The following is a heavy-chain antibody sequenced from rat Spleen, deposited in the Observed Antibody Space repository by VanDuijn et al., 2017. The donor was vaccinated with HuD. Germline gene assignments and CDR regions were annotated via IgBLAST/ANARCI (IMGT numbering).Heavy chain of an antibody. J-gene: IGHJ4*01. Sequence: EVQLVESDGGLVQPGRSLKLSCAASGFTFSDYYMAWIRQAPTKGLEWVASISPSGGSTYYRDSVKGRFTISRDNAENTVYLQMNSLRSEDTATYYCGKDMNYYSTYPFYVMGAWGQGASVTVSS. CDR1: GFTFSDYY. V-gene: IGHV5-19*01. CDR2: ISPSGGST. D-gene: IGHD1-2*01. CDR3: GKDMNYYSTYPFYVMGA.